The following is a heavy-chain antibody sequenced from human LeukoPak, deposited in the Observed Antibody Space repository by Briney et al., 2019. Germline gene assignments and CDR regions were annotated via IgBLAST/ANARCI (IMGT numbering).Heavy chain of an antibody. CDR2: ISSSGTTI. CDR1: GFTFSDYY. V-gene: IGHV3-11*01. D-gene: IGHD5-24*01. J-gene: IGHJ4*02. CDR3: ARDHLGGWLQTYYFDY. Sequence: GGSLRLSCAASGFTFSDYYMSWIRQAPGKGLEWVSYISSSGTTIYYADSVKGRFTISRDNAKNSLYLQMNSLRAEDTAVYYCARDHLGGWLQTYYFDYWGQGTLVTVSS.